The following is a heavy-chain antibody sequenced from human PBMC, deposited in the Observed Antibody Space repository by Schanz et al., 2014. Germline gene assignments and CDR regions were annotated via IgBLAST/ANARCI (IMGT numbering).Heavy chain of an antibody. CDR2: INSDGRST. CDR3: AGGPRGGCIEY. CDR1: GFTFNDYW. J-gene: IGHJ4*02. D-gene: IGHD3-16*01. Sequence: EVQLVECGGGLVQPGGSLRLSCAASGFTFNDYWMHWVRRAPGKGLVWVSRINSDGRSTNYADSVKGRFSISRDNARNTLHLQMDSLRDEDTAVYYCAGGPRGGCIEYWGQGTLVIVSS. V-gene: IGHV3-74*01.